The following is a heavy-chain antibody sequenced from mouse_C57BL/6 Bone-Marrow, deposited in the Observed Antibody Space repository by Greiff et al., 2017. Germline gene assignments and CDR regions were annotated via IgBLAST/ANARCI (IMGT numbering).Heavy chain of an antibody. J-gene: IGHJ4*01. CDR1: GYAFSSSW. Sequence: QVQLQQSGPELVKPGASVKISCKASGYAFSSSWLNWVKQRPGKGLEWIGRFYPGDGDTNYNGKFKGKATLTAAKSSSTAYMQLSSLTSEDSAVXFCARDYYGSSYYYAMDYWGQGTSVTVSS. CDR2: FYPGDGDT. D-gene: IGHD1-1*01. V-gene: IGHV1-82*01. CDR3: ARDYYGSSYYYAMDY.